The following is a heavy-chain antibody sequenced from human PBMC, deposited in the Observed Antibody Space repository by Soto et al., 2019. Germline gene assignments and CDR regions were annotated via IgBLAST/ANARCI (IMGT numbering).Heavy chain of an antibody. J-gene: IGHJ4*02. CDR1: GGSISRGGYY. V-gene: IGHV4-31*03. D-gene: IGHD3-16*01. CDR2: IYYSGST. CDR3: ARDYVGGGADN. Sequence: SETLSLTCTVSGGSISRGGYYWSWIRQHPGKGLEWIGYIYYSGSTYYNPSLKSRATISVDTSKNQFSLKLSSVTAADTAVYYCARDYVGGGADNWGQGALVTVSS.